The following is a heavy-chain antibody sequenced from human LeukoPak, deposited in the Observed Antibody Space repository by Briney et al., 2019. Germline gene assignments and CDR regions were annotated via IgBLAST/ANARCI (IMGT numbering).Heavy chain of an antibody. CDR2: IYTSGST. Sequence: SQTLSLTCTVSGGSLSSGSYYWSWLRQPAGKGLEWIGRIYTSGSTNYNPSLKRRVTISVDTSKNQFSLKLSSVTAADTAVYYCARVLAVAGRYDAFDIWGQGTMVTVSS. J-gene: IGHJ3*02. V-gene: IGHV4-61*02. D-gene: IGHD6-19*01. CDR3: ARVLAVAGRYDAFDI. CDR1: GGSLSSGSYY.